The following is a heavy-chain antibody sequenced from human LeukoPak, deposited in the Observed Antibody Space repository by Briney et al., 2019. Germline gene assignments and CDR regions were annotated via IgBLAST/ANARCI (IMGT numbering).Heavy chain of an antibody. V-gene: IGHV4-39*07. CDR2: IYYSGST. J-gene: IGHJ6*02. D-gene: IGHD5-12*01. CDR3: ARDRVRGYSGYVDYYYYGMDV. CDR1: GGSISSSSYY. Sequence: SETLSLTCTVSGGSISSSSYYWGWIRQPPGKGLEWIGSIYYSGSTYCNPSLKSRVTISVDTSKNQFSLKLSSVTAADTAVYYCARDRVRGYSGYVDYYYYGMDVWGQGTTVTVSS.